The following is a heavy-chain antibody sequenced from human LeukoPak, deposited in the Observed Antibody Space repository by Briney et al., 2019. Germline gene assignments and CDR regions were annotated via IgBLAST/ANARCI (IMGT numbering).Heavy chain of an antibody. Sequence: PGGSLRLSCAASGFTFSSYEMNWVRQAPGKGLEWVSYISSSGSTIYYADSVKGRFTISRDNAKNSLYLQMNSLRAEDTALYYCARDYYDSSGYYYFFDYWGQGTLVTVSS. CDR3: ARDYYDSSGYYYFFDY. CDR1: GFTFSSYE. D-gene: IGHD3-22*01. CDR2: ISSSGSTI. J-gene: IGHJ4*02. V-gene: IGHV3-48*03.